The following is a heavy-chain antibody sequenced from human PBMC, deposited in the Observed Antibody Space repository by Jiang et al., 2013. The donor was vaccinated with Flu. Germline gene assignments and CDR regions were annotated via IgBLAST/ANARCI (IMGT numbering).Heavy chain of an antibody. V-gene: IGHV4-31*03. CDR3: ARGTGGGYDY. D-gene: IGHD2-15*01. J-gene: IGHJ4*02. CDR2: IYYSGST. CDR1: GDSIGIGGSY. Sequence: SGSGLVKPSQTLSLTCTVSGDSIGIGGSYWSWIRQHPEKGLEWIGYIYYSGSTYYSPSLKSRVDISHDTSKNQFSLRLTSVTTADTAVYFCARGTGGGYDYWGQGSLVTVSS.